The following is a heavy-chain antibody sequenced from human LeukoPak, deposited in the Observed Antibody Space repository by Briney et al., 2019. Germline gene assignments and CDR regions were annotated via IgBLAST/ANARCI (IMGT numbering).Heavy chain of an antibody. CDR2: IYYSGST. Sequence: PSETLSLXCTVSGGSTSSSSYYWGWNRQPPGKGPEWIGSIYYSGSTYYNPSLKSRVTISVDTSKNQFSLKLSSVTAADTAVYYCATTTGGITMVRGVHDYWGQGTLVTVSS. D-gene: IGHD3-10*01. V-gene: IGHV4-39*01. J-gene: IGHJ4*02. CDR3: ATTTGGITMVRGVHDY. CDR1: GGSTSSSSYY.